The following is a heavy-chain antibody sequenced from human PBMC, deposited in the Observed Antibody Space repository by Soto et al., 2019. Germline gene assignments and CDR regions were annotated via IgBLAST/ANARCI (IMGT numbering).Heavy chain of an antibody. Sequence: QITLKESGPTLVKPTQTLTLTCTFSGFSLSTSGVGVGWIRQPPGKALEWLALIYWDDDKRYSPSLKSRLPVNKDTSKHQVVLTMTNIDPVDTATYYCAHRPSYCTGGSGYSGFDYWGQGTLVTVSS. CDR3: AHRPSYCTGGSGYSGFDY. J-gene: IGHJ4*02. CDR1: GFSLSTSGVG. CDR2: IYWDDDK. V-gene: IGHV2-5*02. D-gene: IGHD2-15*01.